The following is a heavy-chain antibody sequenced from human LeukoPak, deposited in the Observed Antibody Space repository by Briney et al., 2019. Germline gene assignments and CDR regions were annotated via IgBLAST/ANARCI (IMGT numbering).Heavy chain of an antibody. Sequence: SETLSLTCTVSGGSISSYYWSWIRQPAGKGLEWIGRIYTSGSTNYNPSLKSRVTMSVDTTKNQFSLKLSSVTAADTAVYYCARDLIAAAVSNWFDPWGQGTLVTVSS. V-gene: IGHV4-4*07. CDR1: GGSISSYY. CDR2: IYTSGST. D-gene: IGHD6-13*01. J-gene: IGHJ5*02. CDR3: ARDLIAAAVSNWFDP.